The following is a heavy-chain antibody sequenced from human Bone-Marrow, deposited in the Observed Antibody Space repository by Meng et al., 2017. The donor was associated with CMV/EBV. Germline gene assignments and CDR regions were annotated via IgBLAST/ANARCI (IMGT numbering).Heavy chain of an antibody. D-gene: IGHD5-18*01. V-gene: IGHV3-15*01. CDR3: ATDSSIYTYGYANHYYYYALDI. J-gene: IGHJ6*02. CDR1: GFTFIDAW. CDR2: IKSKGDGGTI. Sequence: GESLKISCAASGFTFIDAWMSWVRQAPGKGPEWVGRIKSKGDGGTIDYAAPVKGRFSISRDDSRKTLTLQMNSLKTEDTAVYYCATDSSIYTYGYANHYYYYALDIWGQGTTVTVSS.